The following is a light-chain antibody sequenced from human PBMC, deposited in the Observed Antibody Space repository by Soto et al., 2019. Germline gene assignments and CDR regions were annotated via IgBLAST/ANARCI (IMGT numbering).Light chain of an antibody. Sequence: EIDLTQSPSTLSLFPGERATLSCRASQSIDSSSLAWYQHKPGQAPRLLIYGASSRSTGIPDRFSGSGPGTDFTLTISRLEPEDFAVYYCQHYDSSLSTFGGGTKVDIK. J-gene: IGKJ4*01. CDR2: GAS. CDR1: QSIDSSS. V-gene: IGKV3-20*01. CDR3: QHYDSSLST.